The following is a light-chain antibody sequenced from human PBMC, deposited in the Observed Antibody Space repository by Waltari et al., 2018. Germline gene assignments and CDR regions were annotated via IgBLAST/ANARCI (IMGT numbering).Light chain of an antibody. V-gene: IGLV2-23*02. CDR3: CSYAGTPRVV. Sequence: QSALTQPASVSGSPGQSITISCTGTNNDIGSYNLVSWYQQHPGKAPKVIIFEVNKRPSGVSNRFSCSKAGNTASPTVPGLHPEDEADYYCCSYAGTPRVVFGGGTKLTVL. J-gene: IGLJ2*01. CDR1: NNDIGSYNL. CDR2: EVN.